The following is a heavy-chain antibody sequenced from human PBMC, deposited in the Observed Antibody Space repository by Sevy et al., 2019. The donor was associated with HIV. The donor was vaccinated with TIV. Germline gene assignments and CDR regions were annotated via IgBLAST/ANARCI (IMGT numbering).Heavy chain of an antibody. Sequence: GGSLRLSCAASGFTFSSYGMHWVRQAPGKGLEWVAVLWYDGSNKYYADSVKVRFTISRDNSKNTMYLQMNSLRADDTAVYYCAKGHRTRDYFDYWGQGTLVTVSS. CDR1: GFTFSSYG. CDR3: AKGHRTRDYFDY. CDR2: LWYDGSNK. J-gene: IGHJ4*02. V-gene: IGHV3-33*06.